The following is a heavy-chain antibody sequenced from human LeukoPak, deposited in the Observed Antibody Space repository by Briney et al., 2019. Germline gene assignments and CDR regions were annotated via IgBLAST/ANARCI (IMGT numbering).Heavy chain of an antibody. CDR3: ARGPYYYDSSGYYYYFDY. D-gene: IGHD3-22*01. J-gene: IGHJ4*02. CDR1: GGSISSYY. Sequence: SETLSLTCTVSGGSISSYYWSWIRQPAGKGLGWIGRIYTSGSTNYNPSLKSRVTMSVDTSKNQFSLKLSSVTAADTAVYYCARGPYYYDSSGYYYYFDYWGQGTLVTVSS. CDR2: IYTSGST. V-gene: IGHV4-4*07.